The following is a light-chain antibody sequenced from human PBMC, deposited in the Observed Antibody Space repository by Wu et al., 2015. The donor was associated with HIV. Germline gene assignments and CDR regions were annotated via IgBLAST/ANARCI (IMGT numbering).Light chain of an antibody. J-gene: IGKJ1*01. V-gene: IGKV3-15*01. CDR3: QQYNDRPPWT. CDR2: DSS. CDR1: QRVSSN. Sequence: EIVMTQSPATLSVSPGERATLSCRASQRVSSNLAWSQQKPGQPPRLLIYDSSTRATGIPARFSGGGSATEFTLTISSVQSEDFAVYYCQQYNDRPPWT.